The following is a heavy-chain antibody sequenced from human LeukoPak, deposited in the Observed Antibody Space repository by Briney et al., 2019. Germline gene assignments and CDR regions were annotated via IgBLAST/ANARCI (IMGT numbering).Heavy chain of an antibody. CDR1: GGSISSYY. D-gene: IGHD3-22*01. CDR3: ARMREYYYDNSGYYDD. J-gene: IGHJ4*02. Sequence: SETLSLTCTVSGGSISSYYWSWIRQPAGKGLEWIGRIYTSGSTNYNPSLKSRVTMSVDTSKNQFSLKLSSVTAADTAVYYCARMREYYYDNSGYYDDWGQGTLVTVSS. CDR2: IYTSGST. V-gene: IGHV4-4*07.